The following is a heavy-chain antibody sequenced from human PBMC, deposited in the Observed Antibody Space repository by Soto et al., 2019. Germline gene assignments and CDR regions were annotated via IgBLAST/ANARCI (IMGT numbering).Heavy chain of an antibody. V-gene: IGHV1-18*01. CDR1: GYTFTSYG. CDR3: ARDWAAAGPVDH. CDR2: ISAYNGNT. D-gene: IGHD6-13*01. J-gene: IGHJ4*02. Sequence: QVQLVQSGAEVKKPGASVKVSCKASGYTFTSYGISWVRQAPGQGLEWMGWISAYNGNTNYAQKLQGXVSTXTXTSTSTAYRELRSLRSDDTAVYYCARDWAAAGPVDHWGQGTLVTVSS.